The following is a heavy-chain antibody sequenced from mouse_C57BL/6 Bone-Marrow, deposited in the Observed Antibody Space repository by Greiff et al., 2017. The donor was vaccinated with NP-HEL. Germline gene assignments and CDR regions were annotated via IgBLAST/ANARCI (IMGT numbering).Heavy chain of an antibody. CDR2: ISSGGSYT. CDR3: ARHGDGYLAWFAY. V-gene: IGHV5-6*01. Sequence: EVMLVESGGDLAKPGGSLKLSCAASGFTFSSYGMSWVRQTPDKRLEWVSTISSGGSYTYYPDSVKGRFTISRDNAKNTLYLQMSSLKSEDTAMYYCARHGDGYLAWFAYWGQGTLVTVSA. J-gene: IGHJ3*01. D-gene: IGHD2-3*01. CDR1: GFTFSSYG.